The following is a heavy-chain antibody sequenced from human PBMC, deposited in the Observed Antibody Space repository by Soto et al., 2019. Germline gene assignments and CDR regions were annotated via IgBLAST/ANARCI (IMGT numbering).Heavy chain of an antibody. CDR1: GGTFRSYT. Sequence: QVQLVQSGAEVKKPGSSVKVSCKASGGTFRSYTISWVRQAPGQGLEWMGGIIPTFGTADYAQKFQGRVTITADESTSTGYMELSSLRSEDTALYYCARPSCGAACYYYGMDVWGQGTAVTVSS. D-gene: IGHD2-21*01. CDR3: ARPSCGAACYYYGMDV. CDR2: IIPTFGTA. J-gene: IGHJ6*02. V-gene: IGHV1-69*12.